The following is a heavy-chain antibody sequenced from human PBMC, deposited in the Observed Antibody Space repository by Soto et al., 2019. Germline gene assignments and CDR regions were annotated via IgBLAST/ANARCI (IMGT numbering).Heavy chain of an antibody. CDR2: INNDGSSV. CDR3: VRALEKRPFDY. V-gene: IGHV3-74*03. J-gene: IGHJ4*02. D-gene: IGHD6-25*01. CDR1: GFTLSDNW. Sequence: EVQLVESGGGLVQPGGSLRLSCAASGFTLSDNWIHWVRRAPGKGLVWVSRINNDGSSVTYADSVKGRFTLSRDNAKNTWFLQMHSLRVEDTAMYYCVRALEKRPFDYWGQGTLVTVSS.